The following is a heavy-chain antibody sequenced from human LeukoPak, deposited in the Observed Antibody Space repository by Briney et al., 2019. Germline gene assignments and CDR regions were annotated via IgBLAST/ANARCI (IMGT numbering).Heavy chain of an antibody. CDR2: ISWNSGSI. D-gene: IGHD1-1*01. CDR3: ARDPERRHAEYFQH. J-gene: IGHJ1*01. V-gene: IGHV3-9*01. CDR1: GFTFDDYA. Sequence: SGGSLRLSCAASGFTFDDYAMHWVRQAPGKGLEWVSGISWNSGSIGYADSVKGRFTISRDNSKNTLYLQMNSLRAEDTAVYYCARDPERRHAEYFQHWGQGTLVTVSS.